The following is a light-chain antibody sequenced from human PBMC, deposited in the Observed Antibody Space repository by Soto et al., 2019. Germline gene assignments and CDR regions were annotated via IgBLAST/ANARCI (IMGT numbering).Light chain of an antibody. V-gene: IGKV3-11*01. CDR3: QQRSNWWT. J-gene: IGKJ1*01. CDR2: DAS. Sequence: EIVLTQSPATLSLSPGERATLSCRASQSVSSYLAWYQQKPGQAPRLLIYDASNRATGIPARFSGSGSGTDLPLTISSLEPEDFEVYYCQQRSNWWTFGKGPKVAI. CDR1: QSVSSY.